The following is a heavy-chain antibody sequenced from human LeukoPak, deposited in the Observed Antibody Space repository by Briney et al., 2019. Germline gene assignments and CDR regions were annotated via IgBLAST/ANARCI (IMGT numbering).Heavy chain of an antibody. CDR3: ARDLGFSRNRYFDY. CDR1: GFNFRDYA. Sequence: GSLRLSCTASGFNFRDYAMTWVRQSPGKGLEWVSTISDSGLSTYYADSVKGRFTISRDNSKNTVFPQMNSLTAEDTAMFYCARDLGFSRNRYFDYWGQGTLVTVSS. CDR2: ISDSGLST. V-gene: IGHV3-23*01. D-gene: IGHD2/OR15-2a*01. J-gene: IGHJ4*02.